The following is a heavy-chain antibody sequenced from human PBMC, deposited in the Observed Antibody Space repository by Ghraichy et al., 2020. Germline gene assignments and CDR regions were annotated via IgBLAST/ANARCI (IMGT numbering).Heavy chain of an antibody. CDR3: ARRGRGYSLYYYGLDV. V-gene: IGHV4-59*08. Sequence: ESLNTSCSVSGGSIRPHYWSWIRQPPGKGLEWLGYVHYSGGTDYAPSLKSRISISLDTSKNQFSLTLTSVTAADTAIYYCARRGRGYSLYYYGLDVWGQGTTVTVSS. D-gene: IGHD5-18*01. J-gene: IGHJ6*02. CDR1: GGSIRPHY. CDR2: VHYSGGT.